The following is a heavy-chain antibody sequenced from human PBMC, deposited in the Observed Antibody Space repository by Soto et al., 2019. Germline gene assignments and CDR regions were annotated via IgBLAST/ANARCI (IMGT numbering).Heavy chain of an antibody. CDR2: ISAYNGNT. CDR1: GYTFTSYG. V-gene: IGHV1-18*01. J-gene: IGHJ6*02. CDR3: AREGGYSYGLPWYYYGMDV. D-gene: IGHD5-18*01. Sequence: GASVKVSCKASGYTFTSYGISWVRQAPGQGLEWMGWISAYNGNTNYAQKLQGRVTMTTDTSTSTAYMELRSLRSDDTAVYYCAREGGYSYGLPWYYYGMDVWGQGTTVTVSS.